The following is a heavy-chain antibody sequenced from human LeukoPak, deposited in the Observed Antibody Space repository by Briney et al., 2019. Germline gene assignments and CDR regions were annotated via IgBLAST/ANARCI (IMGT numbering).Heavy chain of an antibody. J-gene: IGHJ6*02. CDR2: ISYDGSNK. Sequence: GGSLRLSCAASGFTFSSYAMNWVRQAPGKGLEWVALISYDGSNKYYADSVKGRFTISRDNSKNTLYLQMNSLRAEDTAVYYCAKDRYGSGSFYYYYGMDVWGQGTTVTVSS. CDR3: AKDRYGSGSFYYYYGMDV. V-gene: IGHV3-30*04. D-gene: IGHD3-10*01. CDR1: GFTFSSYA.